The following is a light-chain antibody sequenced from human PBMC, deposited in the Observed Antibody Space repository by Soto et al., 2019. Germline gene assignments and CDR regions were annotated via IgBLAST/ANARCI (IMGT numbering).Light chain of an antibody. Sequence: QSALTQPASVSGSPGQSITLSCTGTSSDVGSYNYVSWYQQHPGKVPKLLIYEVSDRPSGVSSRFSGSKSGNTASLTISGLQAEDEADYYCSSYTSSSTLYVFGTGTKVTVL. CDR2: EVS. J-gene: IGLJ1*01. CDR3: SSYTSSSTLYV. V-gene: IGLV2-14*01. CDR1: SSDVGSYNY.